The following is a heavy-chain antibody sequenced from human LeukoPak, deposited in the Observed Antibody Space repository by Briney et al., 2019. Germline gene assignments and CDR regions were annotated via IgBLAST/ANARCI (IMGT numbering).Heavy chain of an antibody. CDR2: ISGSGNST. J-gene: IGHJ4*02. Sequence: GGSLRLSCAASGFTFSSYSMNWVRQAPGKGLEWVSLISGSGNSTYYADSVKGRFTISRDNSKNTLYLQMNSLRAEDTAVYYCAKVLVLVSANRYYFDYWGQGTLVTVSS. D-gene: IGHD2-15*01. CDR1: GFTFSSYS. V-gene: IGHV3-23*01. CDR3: AKVLVLVSANRYYFDY.